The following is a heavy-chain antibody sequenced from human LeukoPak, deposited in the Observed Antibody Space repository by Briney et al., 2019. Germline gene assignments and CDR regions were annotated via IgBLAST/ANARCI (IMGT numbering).Heavy chain of an antibody. J-gene: IGHJ4*02. CDR1: GGSISSTNYY. CDR3: ARGRNFYHDSSVYPPDYFDY. D-gene: IGHD3-22*01. CDR2: IYYTVST. V-gene: IGHV4-39*07. Sequence: PSETLSLTCTVSGGSISSTNYYWGWIRQPPGKGLEWIGSIYYTVSTYYNPSLKSRVTISVDTSKNQFSLKLSSVTAAGTAVYYCARGRNFYHDSSVYPPDYFDYWGQGTLVTVSS.